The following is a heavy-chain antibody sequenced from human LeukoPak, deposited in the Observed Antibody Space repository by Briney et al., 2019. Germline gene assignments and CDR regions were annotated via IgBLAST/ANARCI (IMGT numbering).Heavy chain of an antibody. D-gene: IGHD2-2*01. Sequence: GGSLRLSCAASGFTFSSYAMHWVRQAPGKGLEWVAVISYDGSNKYYADSVKGRFTISRDNSKNTLYLQMNSLRAEDTAVYYCARERYCSSTSCYFFDYWGQGTLVTVSS. CDR2: ISYDGSNK. CDR3: ARERYCSSTSCYFFDY. V-gene: IGHV3-30-3*01. J-gene: IGHJ4*02. CDR1: GFTFSSYA.